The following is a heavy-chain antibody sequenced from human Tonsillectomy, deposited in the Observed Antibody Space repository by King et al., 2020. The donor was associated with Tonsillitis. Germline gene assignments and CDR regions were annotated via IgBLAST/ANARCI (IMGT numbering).Heavy chain of an antibody. V-gene: IGHV3-21*01. Sequence: VQLVESGGGLVKPRGSLRLSCAASGFTFSNYNMHWVRQAPGKGLEWVSSITSSSSYIYYADSVKGRFTVSRDNAKNSLYLQMNSLRAEDTAVYHCARDRNDFWSGYYYVWGQGTLVTVSS. CDR1: GFTFSNYN. CDR2: ITSSSSYI. D-gene: IGHD3-3*01. CDR3: ARDRNDFWSGYYYV. J-gene: IGHJ4*02.